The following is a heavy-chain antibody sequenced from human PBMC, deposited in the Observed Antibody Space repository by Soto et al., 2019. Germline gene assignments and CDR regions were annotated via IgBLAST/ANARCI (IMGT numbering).Heavy chain of an antibody. CDR3: AKDRHHEAVYYFDL. D-gene: IGHD6-19*01. CDR2: ISYDGSDK. CDR1: GFTFTTYG. J-gene: IGHJ4*02. V-gene: IGHV3-30*18. Sequence: HPGGSLRLSCAASGFTFTTYGMHWVRQAPGKGLEWVAVISYDGSDKYYADSVKGRFTISRDNSKNTLYLQMNSLRTENTAVYHCAKDRHHEAVYYFDLWGQGTLVTVSS.